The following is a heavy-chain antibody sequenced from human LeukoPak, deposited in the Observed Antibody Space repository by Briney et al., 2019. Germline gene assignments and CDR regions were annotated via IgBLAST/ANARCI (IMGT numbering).Heavy chain of an antibody. V-gene: IGHV4-59*08. CDR2: IYSSGDT. Sequence: SETLSLTCTVSGDSISGYYCSWIRQPPGRGLEWIGHIYSSGDTTYNPSLKTRVTISVDTSRNHFSLQLSSVTAADTAVYYCARRPAIVGAQTPFDYWGQGALVTVSS. D-gene: IGHD1-26*01. CDR1: GDSISGYY. J-gene: IGHJ4*02. CDR3: ARRPAIVGAQTPFDY.